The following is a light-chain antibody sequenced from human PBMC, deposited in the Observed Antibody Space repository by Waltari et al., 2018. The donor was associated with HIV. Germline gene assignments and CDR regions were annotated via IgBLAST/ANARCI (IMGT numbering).Light chain of an antibody. J-gene: IGLJ2*01. V-gene: IGLV1-40*01. Sequence: QSVLTQPPSVSGAPGQRVTISCTGSSSNIGAGYDVHWYPPLPGTAPNLLIYCNNNRPSGGPDRVSGSKAGTSAALAITGLHAEDEADYYCQSYDSSLSGLVFGEGTKLTVL. CDR2: CNN. CDR1: SSNIGAGYD. CDR3: QSYDSSLSGLV.